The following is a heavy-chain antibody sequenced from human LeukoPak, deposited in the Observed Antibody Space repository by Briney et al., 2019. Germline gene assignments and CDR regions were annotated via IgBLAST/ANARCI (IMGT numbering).Heavy chain of an antibody. CDR1: GYAFTRYY. Sequence: ASVKVSCKASGYAFTRYYMHWVRQAPGQGLEWMGWINPNSGATTYAQNFQGRVTVIRDTFISTAYMELSSLRSDDPAVFFCENSYDSRTGPPFDYWGQGTLVTVSS. D-gene: IGHD3-3*01. CDR2: INPNSGAT. V-gene: IGHV1-2*02. J-gene: IGHJ4*02. CDR3: ENSYDSRTGPPFDY.